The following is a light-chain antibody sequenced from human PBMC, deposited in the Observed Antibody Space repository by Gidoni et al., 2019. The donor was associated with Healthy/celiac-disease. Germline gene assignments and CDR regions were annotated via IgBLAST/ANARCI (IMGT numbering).Light chain of an antibody. CDR2: EFS. Sequence: QSALPQPASVSGSPGQSITISCTGTSSDVGGYNYVSCYQQHPGKAPKLMIYEFSNRPSGVSNRFSGSKSGNTASLTISGLQAEDEADYYCSSYTSSSTLGVFGTGTKVTVL. V-gene: IGLV2-14*01. J-gene: IGLJ1*01. CDR1: SSDVGGYNY. CDR3: SSYTSSSTLGV.